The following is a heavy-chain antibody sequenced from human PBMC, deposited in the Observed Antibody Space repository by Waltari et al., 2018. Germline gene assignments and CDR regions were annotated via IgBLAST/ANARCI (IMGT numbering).Heavy chain of an antibody. CDR1: GFPFASFG. CDR2: VSGSGQTT. V-gene: IGHV3-23*01. D-gene: IGHD3-22*01. J-gene: IGHJ4*02. Sequence: EVQLLDSGGALVQPGGPLRLSCAAPGFPFASFGTGWLRQAPGKGLEWVSGVSGSGQTTYYADSVKGRFTISRDNAKNIVYLQMSSLRAEDTAAYLCVREGYSYDTGYYSGGYFDYWGQGTLVTVSS. CDR3: VREGYSYDTGYYSGGYFDY.